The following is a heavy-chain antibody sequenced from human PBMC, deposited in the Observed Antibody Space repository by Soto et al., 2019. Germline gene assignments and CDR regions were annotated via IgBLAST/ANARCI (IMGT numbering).Heavy chain of an antibody. CDR1: GFTFSSYG. CDR2: ISYDGSNK. J-gene: IGHJ4*02. Sequence: GGSLRLSCAASGFTFSSYGMHWVRQAPGKGLEWVAVISYDGSNKYYADSVKGRFTISRDNSKNTLYLQMNSLRAEDTAVYYCAKEGQQLGKGYWGQGTLVTVSS. CDR3: AKEGQQLGKGY. D-gene: IGHD6-13*01. V-gene: IGHV3-30*18.